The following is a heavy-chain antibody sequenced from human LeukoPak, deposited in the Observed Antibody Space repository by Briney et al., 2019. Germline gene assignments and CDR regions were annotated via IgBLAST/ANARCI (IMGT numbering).Heavy chain of an antibody. CDR2: ISSSSSYI. CDR3: ARSGLGGY. Sequence: GGSLRLSCAASGFPVTSNYMNWVRQAPGKGLEWVSSISSSSSYIYYADSVKGRFTISRDNAKNSLYLQMNSLRAEDTAVYYCARSGLGGYWGQGTLVTVSS. J-gene: IGHJ4*02. CDR1: GFPVTSNY. V-gene: IGHV3-21*01. D-gene: IGHD3-16*01.